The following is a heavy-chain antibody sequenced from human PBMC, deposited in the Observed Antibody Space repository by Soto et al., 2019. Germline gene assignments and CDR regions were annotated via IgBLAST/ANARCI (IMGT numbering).Heavy chain of an antibody. V-gene: IGHV4-59*11. CDR1: GDSITPRY. CDR2: IYNTGD. CDR3: AGGDHWRLVNY. Sequence: SETLSLTCTVSGDSITPRYWSWIRQPPGKGLEWIGYIYNTGDNYNPSPMRRASMSLDTPKNLFPLRLRSVTAADRAVYCCAGGDHWRLVNYGGRGNLVTVSS. J-gene: IGHJ4*02. D-gene: IGHD3-16*01.